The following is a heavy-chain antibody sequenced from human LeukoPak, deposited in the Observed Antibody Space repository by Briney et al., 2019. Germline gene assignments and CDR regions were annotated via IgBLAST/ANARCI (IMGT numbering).Heavy chain of an antibody. D-gene: IGHD3-10*01. CDR2: IYYSGST. Sequence: SETLSLTCTVSGDSISSSSYYWGWIRQPPGKGLEWIGSIYYSGSTYYSPSLKSRLTISVDTSKNQFSLRLTSVTAADTAVYYCASAPRRGSIGGLDYWGQGIPVTVSS. CDR1: GDSISSSSYY. J-gene: IGHJ4*02. CDR3: ASAPRRGSIGGLDY. V-gene: IGHV4-39*01.